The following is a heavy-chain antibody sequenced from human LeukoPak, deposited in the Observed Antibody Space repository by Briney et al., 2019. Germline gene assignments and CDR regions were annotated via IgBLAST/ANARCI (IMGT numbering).Heavy chain of an antibody. Sequence: GGSLRLSCAASGFSFCVYGVHWVGQAPGRGLEWVAVVWPDGSDKYYADSVKGRLTISRDNSKNTLSLQMNSLSAEDTAVYYCAREYWIRGTCLYFYGMDVWGQGTTVTVSS. CDR3: AREYWIRGTCLYFYGMDV. CDR1: GFSFCVYG. J-gene: IGHJ6*02. V-gene: IGHV3-33*01. D-gene: IGHD2-15*01. CDR2: VWPDGSDK.